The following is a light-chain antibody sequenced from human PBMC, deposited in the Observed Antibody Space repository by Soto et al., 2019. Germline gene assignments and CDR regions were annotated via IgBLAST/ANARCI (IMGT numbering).Light chain of an antibody. V-gene: IGKV1-9*01. CDR2: AAS. CDR3: QQLNTLPFT. J-gene: IGKJ5*01. CDR1: QDIAIY. Sequence: IQLTQSPSSLSASVGDRVTITCRASQDIAIYLAWYQQKPGEAPKLLIYAASTLYGGVPSRFSGSGSGTEFTLTIRGLLPEDFATYHCQQLNTLPFTFGQGTRLEIK.